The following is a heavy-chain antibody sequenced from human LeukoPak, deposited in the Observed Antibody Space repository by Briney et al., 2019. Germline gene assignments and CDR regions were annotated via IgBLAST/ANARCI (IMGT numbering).Heavy chain of an antibody. CDR2: IYYSGST. Sequence: SETLSLTCTVSGGSISSYYWSWIRHPPGKGLEWIGYIYYSGSTNYNPSLKSRVTISVDTSKNQFSLKLSSVTAADTAVYYCARADRPRQWLVPLDSWGQGTLVTVSS. CDR1: GGSISSYY. V-gene: IGHV4-59*01. J-gene: IGHJ4*02. CDR3: ARADRPRQWLVPLDS. D-gene: IGHD6-19*01.